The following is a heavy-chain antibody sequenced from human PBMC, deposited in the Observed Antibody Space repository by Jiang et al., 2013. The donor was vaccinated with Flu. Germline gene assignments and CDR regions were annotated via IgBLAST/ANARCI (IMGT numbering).Heavy chain of an antibody. J-gene: IGHJ6*03. CDR1: GGSISSSNW. Sequence: SLTCAVSGGSISSSNWWSWVRQPPGKGLEWIGEIYHSGSTNYNPSLKSRVTISVDKSKNQFSLKLSSVTAADTAVYYYARAVKYCSSTSCHYYYYMDVWGKGTTVTVSS. V-gene: IGHV4-4*02. D-gene: IGHD2-2*01. CDR2: IYHSGST. CDR3: ARAVKYCSSTSCHYYYYMDV.